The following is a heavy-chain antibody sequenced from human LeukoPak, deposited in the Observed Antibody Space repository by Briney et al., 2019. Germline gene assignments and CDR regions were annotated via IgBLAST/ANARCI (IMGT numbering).Heavy chain of an antibody. Sequence: SVKVSCKASGGTFSSYAISWVRQAPGQGLEWMGGIIPIFGTANYAQKFQGRVTITTDESTSTAYMELSSLRSEDTAVYYCARSAYTGGVFENWGQGTLVTVSS. V-gene: IGHV1-69*05. CDR1: GGTFSSYA. CDR2: IIPIFGTA. D-gene: IGHD2-8*02. J-gene: IGHJ4*02. CDR3: ARSAYTGGVFEN.